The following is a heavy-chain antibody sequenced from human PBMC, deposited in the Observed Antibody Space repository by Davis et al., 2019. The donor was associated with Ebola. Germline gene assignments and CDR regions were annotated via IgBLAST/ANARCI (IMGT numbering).Heavy chain of an antibody. Sequence: SETLSLTCDVSGGSISTNNWWSWVRQPPGKGLVWIGEIHHLGSANYKPSLTSRLTISLDKSKNQISLRLTSVTVADTAVYYCARGDYGMDVWGQGTTVSV. D-gene: IGHD4/OR15-4a*01. CDR3: ARGDYGMDV. CDR1: GGSISTNNW. V-gene: IGHV4-4*02. J-gene: IGHJ6*02. CDR2: IHHLGSA.